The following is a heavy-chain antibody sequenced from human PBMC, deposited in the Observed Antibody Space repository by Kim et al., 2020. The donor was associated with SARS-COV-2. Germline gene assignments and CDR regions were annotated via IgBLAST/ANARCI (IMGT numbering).Heavy chain of an antibody. CDR3: ARRQFTSGWYYFDY. D-gene: IGHD6-19*01. Sequence: YADSVKGRFTISRDNAKDTLYLQMNSLRAEDTAVYYCARRQFTSGWYYFDYWGQGTLVTVSS. V-gene: IGHV3-74*01. J-gene: IGHJ4*02.